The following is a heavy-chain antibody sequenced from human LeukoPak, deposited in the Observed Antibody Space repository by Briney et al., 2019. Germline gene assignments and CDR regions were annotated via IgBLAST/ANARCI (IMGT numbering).Heavy chain of an antibody. V-gene: IGHV3-43*02. J-gene: IGHJ3*02. CDR1: GFTFDDYA. D-gene: IGHD3-22*01. CDR2: ISGDGGST. CDR3: AKVGYYYDSSGPSEDAFDI. Sequence: GGSLRLSCAASGFTFDDYAMHWVRQAPGKGLELGSLISGDGGSTYYADSVKGRFTISRDNSKNSLYLQMNSLRTEDTALYYCAKVGYYYDSSGPSEDAFDIWGQGTMVTVSS.